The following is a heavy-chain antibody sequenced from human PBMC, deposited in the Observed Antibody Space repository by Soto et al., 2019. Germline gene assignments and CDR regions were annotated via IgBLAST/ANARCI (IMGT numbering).Heavy chain of an antibody. D-gene: IGHD6-13*01. CDR2: IIPMFATT. V-gene: IGHV1-69*01. CDR1: GGTFSDYA. CDR3: ARGRGIGFSRTWNILWYYNMDV. J-gene: IGHJ6*02. Sequence: QVQLVQSGAEVRKSGSSVKVSCKAAGGTFSDYALSWVRQAPGQGLEWMGGIIPMFATTNYAQKFQGRVTITADDSATPAHMELSSLKSEDRVVYYCARGRGIGFSRTWNILWYYNMDVWGQGTRVTVSS.